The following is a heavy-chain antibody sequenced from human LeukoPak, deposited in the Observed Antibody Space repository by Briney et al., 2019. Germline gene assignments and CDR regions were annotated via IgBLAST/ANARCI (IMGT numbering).Heavy chain of an antibody. CDR3: ARSTMVRGVISNLDY. D-gene: IGHD3-10*01. Sequence: AETLSLTCTVSGRSISSRSHYWGWIRQPPGKGLEWIGSIYYSGSTHYNPSLKSRVTISVDTSKNQFSLKLSSVTAADTAVYYCARSTMVRGVISNLDYWGQGTLVTVSS. CDR2: IYYSGST. V-gene: IGHV4-39*01. CDR1: GRSISSRSHY. J-gene: IGHJ4*02.